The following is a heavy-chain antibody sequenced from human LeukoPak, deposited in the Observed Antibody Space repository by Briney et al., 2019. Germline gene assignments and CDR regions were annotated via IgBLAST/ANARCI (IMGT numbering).Heavy chain of an antibody. J-gene: IGHJ4*02. D-gene: IGHD2-2*01. CDR3: ARDIGYCSSTSCYAGDFDY. CDR1: GGSFSGYY. CDR2: MNHSGST. V-gene: IGHV4-34*01. Sequence: AVTLSLTCAVYGGSFSGYYWSWIRQPPGKGLEWIGEMNHSGSTNYNPSLKSRVTISVDTSKNQFSLKLSSVTAADTAVYYCARDIGYCSSTSCYAGDFDYWGQGTLVTV.